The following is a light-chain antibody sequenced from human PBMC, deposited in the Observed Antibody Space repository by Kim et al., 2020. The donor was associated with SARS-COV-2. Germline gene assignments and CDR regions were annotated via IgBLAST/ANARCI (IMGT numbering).Light chain of an antibody. J-gene: IGLJ2*01. CDR3: NSRDSSGNHAEVV. Sequence: SSELTQDPAVSVALGQTVRITCQGDSLRSYYASWYQQKPGQAPVLVIYGKNNRPSGIPDRFSGSSSGNTASLTITGAQAEDEADYYCNSRDSSGNHAEVVFGGGTQLTVL. CDR1: SLRSYY. CDR2: GKN. V-gene: IGLV3-19*01.